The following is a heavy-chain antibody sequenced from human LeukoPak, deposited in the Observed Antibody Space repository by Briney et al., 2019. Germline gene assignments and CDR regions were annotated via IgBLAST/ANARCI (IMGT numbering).Heavy chain of an antibody. CDR2: IWYDGSNK. D-gene: IGHD6-13*01. CDR1: GFTFSSYG. J-gene: IGHJ5*02. V-gene: IGHV3-33*01. CDR3: AREARIAGNWFDP. Sequence: QPGRSLRLSCAASGFTFSSYGMHWVRQAPGKGLEWVAVIWYDGSNKYYADSVKGRFTISRDNSKNTLYLQMNSLRAEDTPVYYCAREARIAGNWFDPWGQGTLVTVSS.